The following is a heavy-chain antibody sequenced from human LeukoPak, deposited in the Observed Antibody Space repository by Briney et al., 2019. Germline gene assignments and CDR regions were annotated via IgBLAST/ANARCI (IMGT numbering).Heavy chain of an antibody. CDR3: ARRGYGYSQPDY. CDR2: IYPGDSDT. Sequence: RGESLQISCQGSGYSFASYWIGWVRQMPGKGLEWMGIIYPGDSDTRYSPSFQGQVTILADKSISTAYLQWSSLKASDTAMYYCARRGYGYSQPDYWGQGTLVTVSS. V-gene: IGHV5-51*01. J-gene: IGHJ4*02. CDR1: GYSFASYW. D-gene: IGHD5-18*01.